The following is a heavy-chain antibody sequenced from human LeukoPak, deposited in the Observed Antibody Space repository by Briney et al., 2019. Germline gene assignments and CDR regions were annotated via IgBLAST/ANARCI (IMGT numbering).Heavy chain of an antibody. V-gene: IGHV1-2*02. Sequence: GASVKVSCKASGYTFTGYYMHWVRQAPGQGLEWMGWINPNSGGTNYAQKFQGRVTMTRDTSISTAYMELSRLRSDDTAVYYCARDRDGYYDILTGYYTPDAFDIWGQGTMVTVSS. D-gene: IGHD3-9*01. CDR3: ARDRDGYYDILTGYYTPDAFDI. CDR2: INPNSGGT. J-gene: IGHJ3*02. CDR1: GYTFTGYY.